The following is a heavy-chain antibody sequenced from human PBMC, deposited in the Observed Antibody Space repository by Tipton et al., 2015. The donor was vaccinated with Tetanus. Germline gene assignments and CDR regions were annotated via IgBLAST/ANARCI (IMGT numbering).Heavy chain of an antibody. V-gene: IGHV4-31*03. Sequence: LRLSCTVSGASINAGGYLWTWVRQYPGKGLEWIGYIYHSETTYYNPTLKSRVTISLGPSQNQVSLRLTSVTAADTAVYYCARGDYYGSGTYDVWGQGTTVTVPS. CDR2: IYHSETT. CDR1: GASINAGGYL. CDR3: ARGDYYGSGTYDV. D-gene: IGHD3-10*01. J-gene: IGHJ6*02.